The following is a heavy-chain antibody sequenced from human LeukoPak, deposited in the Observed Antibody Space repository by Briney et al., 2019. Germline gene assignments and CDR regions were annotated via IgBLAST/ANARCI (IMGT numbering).Heavy chain of an antibody. CDR3: ARDTYYYDSSGYLDY. J-gene: IGHJ4*02. CDR2: ISYDGSNK. CDR1: GFTFSSYA. D-gene: IGHD3-22*01. V-gene: IGHV3-30-3*01. Sequence: PGRSLRLSCAASGFTFSSYAMHWVRQALGKGLEWVAVISYDGSNKYYADSVKGRFTISRDNSKNTLYLQMNSLRAEDTAVYYCARDTYYYDSSGYLDYWGQGTLVTVPS.